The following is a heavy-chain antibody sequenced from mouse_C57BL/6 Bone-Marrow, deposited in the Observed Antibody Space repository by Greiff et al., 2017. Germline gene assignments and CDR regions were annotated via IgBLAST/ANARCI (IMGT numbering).Heavy chain of an antibody. D-gene: IGHD1-3*01. CDR3: ASLYYYYAMDY. Sequence: EVQGVESGGDLVKPGGSLKLSCAASGFTFSSYGMSWVRPTPDKRLEWVATISSGGSYTYYPDSVKGRFTISRDNAKNTLYLQMSSLKSEDTAMYYCASLYYYYAMDYWGQGTSVTVSS. J-gene: IGHJ4*01. CDR1: GFTFSSYG. V-gene: IGHV5-6*01. CDR2: ISSGGSYT.